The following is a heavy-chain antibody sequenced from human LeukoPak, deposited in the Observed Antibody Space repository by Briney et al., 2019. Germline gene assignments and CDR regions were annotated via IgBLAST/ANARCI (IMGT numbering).Heavy chain of an antibody. CDR1: GGSTSSSSYY. CDR3: ARHPDHYGDYGELYFDY. CDR2: IYYSGST. J-gene: IGHJ4*02. V-gene: IGHV4-39*01. D-gene: IGHD4-17*01. Sequence: SETLSLTCTDSGGSTSSSSYYWGWIRQPPGERLEWIGSIYYSGSTYYNPSLKSRITISVDTSKNQFSLKLSSVTAADTAVYYCARHPDHYGDYGELYFDYWGQGTLVTVSS.